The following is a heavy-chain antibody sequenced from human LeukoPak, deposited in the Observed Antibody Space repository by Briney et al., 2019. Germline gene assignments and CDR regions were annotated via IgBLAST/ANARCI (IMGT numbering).Heavy chain of an antibody. D-gene: IGHD3-22*01. J-gene: IGHJ4*02. Sequence: PSQTLSLTCTVSGGSISSGDYYWSWIRQPPGKGLEWVGYIYYSGSIYYNPSLKSRVTISVDTSKNQFSLKLSSVTAADTAVYYCASFFLDSSGPLPDYWGQGTLVTVSS. CDR1: GGSISSGDYY. V-gene: IGHV4-30-4*08. CDR2: IYYSGSI. CDR3: ASFFLDSSGPLPDY.